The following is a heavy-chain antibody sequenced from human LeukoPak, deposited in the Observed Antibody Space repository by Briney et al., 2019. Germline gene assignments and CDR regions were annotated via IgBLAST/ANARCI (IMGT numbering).Heavy chain of an antibody. CDR3: AREGSRRADAFDI. V-gene: IGHV3-20*04. CDR1: GFIFDNYD. D-gene: IGHD6-19*01. J-gene: IGHJ3*02. CDR2: INWNGITT. Sequence: PGGSLRLSCAASGFIFDNYDMNWVRQVPGKGLEWVSGINWNGITTRYGDSVKGRFTTSRDSAKNSLYLQMNSLRAEDTALYYCAREGSRRADAFDIWGQGTMVTVSS.